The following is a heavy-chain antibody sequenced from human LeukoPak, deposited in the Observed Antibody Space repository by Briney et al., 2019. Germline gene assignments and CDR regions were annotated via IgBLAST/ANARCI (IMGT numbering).Heavy chain of an antibody. CDR2: ISSSSSYI. D-gene: IGHD6-6*01. J-gene: IGHJ4*02. Sequence: GGSLRLSCAASGFTFGSYSMNWVRQAPGKGLEWVSSISSSSSYIYYADSVKGRFTISRDNAKNSLYLQMNSLRAEDTAVYYCARVGVRYSSSATFDYWGQGTLVTVSS. CDR3: ARVGVRYSSSATFDY. V-gene: IGHV3-21*01. CDR1: GFTFGSYS.